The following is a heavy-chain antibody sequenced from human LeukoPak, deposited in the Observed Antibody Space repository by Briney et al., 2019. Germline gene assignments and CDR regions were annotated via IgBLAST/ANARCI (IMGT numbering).Heavy chain of an antibody. CDR2: INPNSGGT. J-gene: IGHJ4*02. Sequence: ASVKVSCKASGYTFTGYYMHWVRQAPGQGLEWMGRINPNSGGTNYAQKFQGRVTMTRDTSISTAYMELSRLRSDDTAVYYCARVVLVSKCSYGHGTIDYWGQGTLVTVSS. V-gene: IGHV1-2*06. D-gene: IGHD5-18*01. CDR3: ARVVLVSKCSYGHGTIDY. CDR1: GYTFTGYY.